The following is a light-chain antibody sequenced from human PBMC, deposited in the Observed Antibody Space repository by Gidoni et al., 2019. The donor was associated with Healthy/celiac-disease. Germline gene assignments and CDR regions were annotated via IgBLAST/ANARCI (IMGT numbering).Light chain of an antibody. Sequence: DIQMPQSPSSLSASVGDRVTITCPASQDISNYLNWYQQKPGKAPKLLIYDASNLETGVPSRFSGSGSGTDFTFTISSLQPEDIATYYCQQYDNLPLTFXGXTKVEIK. CDR1: QDISNY. J-gene: IGKJ4*01. CDR2: DAS. CDR3: QQYDNLPLT. V-gene: IGKV1-33*01.